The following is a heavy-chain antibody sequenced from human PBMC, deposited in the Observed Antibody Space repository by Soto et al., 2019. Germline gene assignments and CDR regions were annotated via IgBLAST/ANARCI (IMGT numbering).Heavy chain of an antibody. D-gene: IGHD6-19*01. V-gene: IGHV3-74*01. CDR1: GFSFVSYW. CDR3: VRDFRGAVAGSHFDH. CDR2: INGNADNS. Sequence: GGSLRLSCAASGFSFVSYWMNWVRQVSGEGLAWVTRINGNADNSDYADSVTGGLTISRDNAMNRLYLQMDSLRADDTGVYYCVRDFRGAVAGSHFDHWGQGTLVAVCS. J-gene: IGHJ4*02.